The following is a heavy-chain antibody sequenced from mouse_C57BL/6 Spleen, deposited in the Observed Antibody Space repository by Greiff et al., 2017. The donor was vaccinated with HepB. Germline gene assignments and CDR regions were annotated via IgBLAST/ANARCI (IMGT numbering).Heavy chain of an antibody. CDR2: INPNNGGT. CDR1: GYTFTDYY. V-gene: IGHV1-26*01. J-gene: IGHJ1*03. CDR3: ARSLITTVVATDWYFDV. Sequence: VQLQQSGPELVKPGASVKISCKASGYTFTDYYMNWVKQSHGKSLEWIGDINPNNGGTSYNQKFKGKATLTVDKSSSTAYMELRSLTSEDSAVYYCARSLITTVVATDWYFDVWGTGTTVTVSS. D-gene: IGHD1-1*01.